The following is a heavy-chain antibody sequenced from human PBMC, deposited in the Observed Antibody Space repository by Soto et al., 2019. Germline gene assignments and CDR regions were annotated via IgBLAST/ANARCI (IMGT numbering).Heavy chain of an antibody. CDR2: ISGSGDST. Sequence: EVRLLESGGGLVQPGGSLRLSCAASGFTFSVYATSWVRQAPGKGLEWVSGISGSGDSTHYADSVKGRFTVSRDNSKSMLYLQTNSLGAEDTAIYYCAKALYGGFTYWGQGTLVTVSS. V-gene: IGHV3-23*01. J-gene: IGHJ4*02. CDR3: AKALYGGFTY. CDR1: GFTFSVYA. D-gene: IGHD3-10*01.